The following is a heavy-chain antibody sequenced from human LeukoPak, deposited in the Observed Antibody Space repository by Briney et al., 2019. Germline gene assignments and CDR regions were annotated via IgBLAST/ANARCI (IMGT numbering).Heavy chain of an antibody. CDR1: GFTFSTYA. J-gene: IGHJ4*02. Sequence: GGSLRLSCSASGFTFSTYAMHWVRQAPGKGLEYVSAISSNGGGTYYADSVKGRFTISRDNSKNTLYLQMNSLRAEDTAVYYCARMYSSGWDYWGQGTLVTVSS. CDR3: ARMYSSGWDY. V-gene: IGHV3-64*04. CDR2: ISSNGGGT. D-gene: IGHD6-19*01.